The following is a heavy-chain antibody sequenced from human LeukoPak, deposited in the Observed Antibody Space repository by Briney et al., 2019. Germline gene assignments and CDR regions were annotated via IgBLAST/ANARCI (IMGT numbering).Heavy chain of an antibody. CDR3: ARVSEISPSYYYDSSGYYYFDY. CDR1: GGSISSGGYS. D-gene: IGHD3-22*01. CDR2: IYHSGST. Sequence: SQTLSLTCAVSGGSISSGGYSWSWIRQPPGKGLEWIGYIYHSGSTYYNPSLKSRVTISVDTSKNQFSLKLSSVTAADTAVYYCARVSEISPSYYYDSSGYYYFDYWGQGTLVTVSS. V-gene: IGHV4-30-2*01. J-gene: IGHJ4*02.